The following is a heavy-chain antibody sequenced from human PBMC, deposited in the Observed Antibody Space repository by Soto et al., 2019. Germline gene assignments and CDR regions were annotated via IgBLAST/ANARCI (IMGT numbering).Heavy chain of an antibody. CDR3: ARDVGLDSDDFFAY. CDR2: IYPGDSDT. CDR1: GYSFTSYW. J-gene: IGHJ4*02. V-gene: IGHV5-51*01. D-gene: IGHD3-9*01. Sequence: PGESLKISCKGSGYSFTSYWIGCVRQMPGKGLEWMGIIYPGDSDTRYSPSFQGQVTISADKSISTAYLQMDSLRAEDTAMYFCARDVGLDSDDFFAYWGQGTQVTVSS.